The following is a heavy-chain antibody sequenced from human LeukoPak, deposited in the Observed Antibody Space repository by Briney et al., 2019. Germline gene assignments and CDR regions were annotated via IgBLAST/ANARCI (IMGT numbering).Heavy chain of an antibody. J-gene: IGHJ4*02. CDR3: ARELRRDDF. CDR2: MNPNSGGT. CDR1: GYTFTDYY. V-gene: IGHV1-2*02. Sequence: GASVKVSCKASGYTFTDYYIHWVRQAPGQGLEWMAWMNPNSGGTSYAQKFQGRVTITRNTSISTAYMELSSLRSEDTAVYYCARELRRDDFWGQGTLVTVSS. D-gene: IGHD4-17*01.